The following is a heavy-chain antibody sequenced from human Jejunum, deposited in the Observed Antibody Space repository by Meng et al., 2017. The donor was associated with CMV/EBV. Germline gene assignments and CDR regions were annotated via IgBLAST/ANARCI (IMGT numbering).Heavy chain of an antibody. J-gene: IGHJ6*02. V-gene: IGHV4-34*01. CDR2: VHHRGQT. Sequence: LGGNYWGWVSQPTGKGMEWVGEVHHRGQTNYNPSHVSRVTITVDTSKNQYSLNLNSVTAAETAVYYCMRIYCGGSSCERRGMDVWGQGTTVTVSS. D-gene: IGHD2-2*01. CDR3: MRIYCGGSSCERRGMDV. CDR1: LGGNY.